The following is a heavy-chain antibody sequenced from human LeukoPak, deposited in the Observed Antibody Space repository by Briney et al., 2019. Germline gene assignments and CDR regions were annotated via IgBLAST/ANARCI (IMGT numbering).Heavy chain of an antibody. CDR1: GFTFSSYS. J-gene: IGHJ2*01. V-gene: IGHV3-21*01. D-gene: IGHD3-10*01. Sequence: PGRSLRLSCAASGFTFSSYSMNWVRQAPGKGLEWVSAIGSSSTYIYHADSVKGRFTISRDNAKNSLYLQMNSLRAEDTAVYYCARPYYYGSGSYSDYWYFDLWGRGTQVTVSS. CDR3: ARPYYYGSGSYSDYWYFDL. CDR2: IGSSSTYI.